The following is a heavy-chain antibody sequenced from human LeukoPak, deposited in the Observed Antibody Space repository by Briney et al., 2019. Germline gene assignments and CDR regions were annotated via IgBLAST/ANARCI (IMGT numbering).Heavy chain of an antibody. J-gene: IGHJ4*02. Sequence: ASVKVSCRASGYTFTDYYIHWVRQAPGQGLEWMGWINPNSGGSNNAQKFQGRVTMTRDTSISTAYMELSSLRSGDTAVFCCARRGDNEGYDYWGQGTLVTVSS. D-gene: IGHD1-1*01. CDR2: INPNSGGS. CDR1: GYTFTDYY. CDR3: ARRGDNEGYDY. V-gene: IGHV1-2*02.